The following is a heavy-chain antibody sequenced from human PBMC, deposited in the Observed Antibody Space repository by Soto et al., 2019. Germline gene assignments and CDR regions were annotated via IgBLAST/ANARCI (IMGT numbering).Heavy chain of an antibody. V-gene: IGHV3-7*04. D-gene: IGHD4-17*01. CDR1: EFSFSDYW. J-gene: IGHJ4*02. Sequence: EVHLVESGGGLVQPGGSLRLSCAASEFSFSDYWMTWVRQAPGRGLEWVANINQNGSEIYYVGSLKGRFTISRDNAKNSLYLQMNSLRGEDTAVYYCAGGPPGRWPQSTLDYWGQGALVTVSS. CDR2: INQNGSEI. CDR3: AGGPPGRWPQSTLDY.